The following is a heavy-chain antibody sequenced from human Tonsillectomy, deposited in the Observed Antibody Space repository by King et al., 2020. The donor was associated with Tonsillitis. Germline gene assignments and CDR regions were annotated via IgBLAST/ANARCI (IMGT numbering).Heavy chain of an antibody. V-gene: IGHV1-69*01. CDR1: GGTFSSYA. D-gene: IGHD3-10*01. CDR2: IIHIFGTA. CDR3: ARDEGFGGRVPIYDAFVI. J-gene: IGHJ3*02. Sequence: QLVQSGAEVKKPGSSVKVSCKASGGTFSSYAISWVRQTPGQGLEWMGGIIHIFGTANYAQKFQGRHTITADESTSTAYMELSSLRSEDTAVYYCARDEGFGGRVPIYDAFVIWGQGAMVTVSS.